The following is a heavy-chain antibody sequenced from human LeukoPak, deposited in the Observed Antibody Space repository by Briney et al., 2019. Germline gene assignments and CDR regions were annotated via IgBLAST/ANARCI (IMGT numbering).Heavy chain of an antibody. J-gene: IGHJ3*02. CDR3: ASTRFCSGTSCLDAFDI. CDR2: IYPGDSDT. V-gene: IGHV5-51*01. D-gene: IGHD2-2*01. CDR1: GYGFTSYW. Sequence: GESLKISCKGSGYGFTSYWIGWVRQMPGKGLEWMGIIYPGDSDTRYSPSFQGQVTISADKSISTAYLQWSSLKASDAAIYYCASTRFCSGTSCLDAFDIWGQGTMVIVSS.